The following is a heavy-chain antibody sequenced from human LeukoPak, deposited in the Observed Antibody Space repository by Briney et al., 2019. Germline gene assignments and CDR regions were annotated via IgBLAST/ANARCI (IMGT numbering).Heavy chain of an antibody. D-gene: IGHD3-22*01. CDR2: IYPGDSDT. Sequence: GESLKISCKGSGYSFTSYWIGWVRQMPGKGLEWMGIIYPGDSDTRYSPSFQGQVTISADKSISTAYLQWSSLKASDTAMYYCARSLAYYDSSSYYLGDYWGQGTLVTVSS. CDR3: ARSLAYYDSSSYYLGDY. J-gene: IGHJ4*02. CDR1: GYSFTSYW. V-gene: IGHV5-51*01.